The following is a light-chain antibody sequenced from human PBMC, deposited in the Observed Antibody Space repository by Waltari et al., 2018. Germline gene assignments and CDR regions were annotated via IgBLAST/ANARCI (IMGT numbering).Light chain of an antibody. CDR3: QTWDTGIVV. CDR1: RVNNRYS. Sequence: QIVLTQSPPASASLGASVRLTCTLTRVNNRYSIAWHQQQPEKGPRYLMKLNGDGSHNKGDGIPDRFPGSSSGAERYLTISSLQPEDEGDYYCQTWDTGIVVFGGGTKVTVL. V-gene: IGLV4-69*01. CDR2: LNGDGSH. J-gene: IGLJ2*01.